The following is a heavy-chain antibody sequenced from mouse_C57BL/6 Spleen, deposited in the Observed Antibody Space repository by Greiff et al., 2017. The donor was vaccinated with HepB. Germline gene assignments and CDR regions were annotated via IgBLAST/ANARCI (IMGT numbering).Heavy chain of an antibody. CDR2: ISDGGSYT. CDR3: ARDRAGSY. CDR1: GFTFSSYA. V-gene: IGHV5-4*01. D-gene: IGHD3-3*01. J-gene: IGHJ2*01. Sequence: EVKLVESGGGLVKPGGSLKLSCAASGFTFSSYAMSWVRQTPEKRLEWVATISDGGSYTYYPDNVKGRFTISRDNAKNNLYLQMSHLKSEDTAMYYCARDRAGSYWGQGTTLTVSS.